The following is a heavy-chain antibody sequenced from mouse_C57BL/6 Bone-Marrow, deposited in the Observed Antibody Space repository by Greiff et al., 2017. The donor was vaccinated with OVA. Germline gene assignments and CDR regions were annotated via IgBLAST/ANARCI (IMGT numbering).Heavy chain of an antibody. J-gene: IGHJ1*03. CDR1: GYTFTSYG. CDR3: AREKGNYYGSSYWYFDV. V-gene: IGHV1-58*01. CDR2: IYIGNGYT. D-gene: IGHD1-1*01. Sequence: EVQLQQSGAELVRPGSSVKMSCKTSGYTFTSYGINWVKQRPGQGLEWIGYIYIGNGYTEYNEKFKGKATLTSDTSSSTAYMQLSSLTSEDSAIYFWAREKGNYYGSSYWYFDVWGTGTTVTVSS.